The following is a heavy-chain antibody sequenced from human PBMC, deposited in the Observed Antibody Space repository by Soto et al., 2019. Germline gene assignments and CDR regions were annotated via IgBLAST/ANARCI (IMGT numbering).Heavy chain of an antibody. CDR2: IYYSGST. CDR3: ARGLGGDYYYGMDV. J-gene: IGHJ6*02. CDR1: GGSVSSGSYY. V-gene: IGHV4-61*01. Sequence: PSETLSLTCPVSGGSVSSGSYYWSWIRQPPGKGLEWIGYIYYSGSTNYNPSLKSRVTISVDTSKNQFSLKLSSVTAADTAVYYCARGLGGDYYYGMDVWGQGTTVTVSS.